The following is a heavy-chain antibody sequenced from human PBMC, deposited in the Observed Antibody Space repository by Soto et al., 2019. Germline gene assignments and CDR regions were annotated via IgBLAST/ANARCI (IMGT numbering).Heavy chain of an antibody. Sequence: QVQLVQSGAEVKKPGASVKVSCKASGYTFTSYDINWVRQATGHGLEWMGWMNPNSGNTGYAQKFQGRVTTTRNTSISTAYMELSSLRSEDTAVYYCARERSSGWYVDYWGQGTLVTVSS. CDR3: ARERSSGWYVDY. V-gene: IGHV1-8*01. CDR2: MNPNSGNT. CDR1: GYTFTSYD. D-gene: IGHD6-19*01. J-gene: IGHJ4*02.